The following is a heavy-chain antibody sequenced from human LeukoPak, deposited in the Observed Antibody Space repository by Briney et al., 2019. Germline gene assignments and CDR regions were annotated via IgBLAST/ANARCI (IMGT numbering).Heavy chain of an antibody. Sequence: PGGSLRLSCLASGYTFSSYSINWVRQAPGKALEWVSSISVRSNYIYYADSVRGRFRISRDDARDSLYLQMNSLRAEDTAVYYCVRLRRNSDTSGFYYYYDFWGQGTLVTVSS. CDR1: GYTFSSYS. CDR3: VRLRRNSDTSGFYYYYDF. CDR2: ISVRSNYI. D-gene: IGHD3-22*01. J-gene: IGHJ4*02. V-gene: IGHV3-21*01.